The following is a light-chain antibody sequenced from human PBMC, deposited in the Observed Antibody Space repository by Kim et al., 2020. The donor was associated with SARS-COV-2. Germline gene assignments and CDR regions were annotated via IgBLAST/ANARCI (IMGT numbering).Light chain of an antibody. CDR3: QSYDSSNWV. Sequence: NFMLTQPHSVSESPGKTVTISCTRSSGSIASNYVRWYQQRPGSSPTTVVYEDNQRPSGVPDRFSGSIDSSSNSASLTISGLKTEDEADYYCQSYDSSNWVFGGGTQLTV. CDR1: SGSIASNY. J-gene: IGLJ3*02. CDR2: EDN. V-gene: IGLV6-57*01.